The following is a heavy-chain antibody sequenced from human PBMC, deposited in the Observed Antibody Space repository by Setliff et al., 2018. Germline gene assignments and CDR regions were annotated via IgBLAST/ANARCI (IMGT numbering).Heavy chain of an antibody. CDR3: ATRLGDF. V-gene: IGHV3-15*01. CDR1: GFTFVNYW. CDR2: IKSKADGGTA. J-gene: IGHJ4*02. Sequence: PGGSLRLSCAASGFTFVNYWMHWVRQAPRKGLEWVGRIKSKADGGTADFAAPVKGRFTISRDDSKNTMSLQMNSLKTEDTAVYFCATRLGDFWGQGTLVTVSS.